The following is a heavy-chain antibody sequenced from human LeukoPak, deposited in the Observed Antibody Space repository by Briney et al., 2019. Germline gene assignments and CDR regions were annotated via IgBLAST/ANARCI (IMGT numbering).Heavy chain of an antibody. CDR3: ARLKGEMITIRPYYHYYMDV. Sequence: SETLSLTCTVSGGSISTYYWTWIRQPPGKGLEWVGYIYYNGNTNYNPSLPSRVTISLTTSKNQFSLNLTSVTAADTAVYYCARLKGEMITIRPYYHYYMDVWGKGTTVTVSS. CDR2: IYYNGNT. D-gene: IGHD5-24*01. V-gene: IGHV4-59*01. CDR1: GGSISTYY. J-gene: IGHJ6*03.